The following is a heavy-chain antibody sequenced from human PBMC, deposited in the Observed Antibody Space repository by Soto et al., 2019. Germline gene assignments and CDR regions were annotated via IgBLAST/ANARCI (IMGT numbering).Heavy chain of an antibody. J-gene: IGHJ4*02. D-gene: IGHD2-15*01. CDR2: VYYGGRS. V-gene: IGHV4-39*02. Sequence: SETLSLTCTVSSAPVSSTTYTWGWIRQPPGKGLEWVASVYYGGRSYYNPSLNSRVTISVDTSKNQLSLKLTSVTAADTAVYYWARDLGGWPNYWGQATLVTVSS. CDR3: ARDLGGWPNY. CDR1: SAPVSSTTYT.